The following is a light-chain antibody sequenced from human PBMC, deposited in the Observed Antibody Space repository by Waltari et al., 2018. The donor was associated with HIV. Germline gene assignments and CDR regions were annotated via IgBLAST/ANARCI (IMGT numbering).Light chain of an antibody. Sequence: QSVLTQPPSLSGAPGQTVTISCTGTSSNIGADYHLHWYQQLPGTAPKLLIYGNTIRPSCVPDRFSGSKSGTSASLAITGLQADDEADYYCQSYDSSLSAWVFGGGTKLTVL. CDR3: QSYDSSLSAWV. CDR2: GNT. J-gene: IGLJ3*02. CDR1: SSNIGADYH. V-gene: IGLV1-40*01.